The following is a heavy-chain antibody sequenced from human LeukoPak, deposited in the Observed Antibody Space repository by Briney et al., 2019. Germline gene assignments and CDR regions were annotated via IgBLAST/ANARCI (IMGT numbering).Heavy chain of an antibody. CDR2: VYYGRTT. CDR3: VRHDGRGGATMGAFDP. J-gene: IGHJ5*02. CDR1: GGSISSGGYY. Sequence: PSETLSLTCTVSGGSISSGGYYWSWIRQHPGKGLEWIGSVYYGRTTYYNPSLDGRVTVSLDTSANQFSLQLNSVTAADTAVYYCVRHDGRGGATMGAFDPWGQGSLVTVSS. D-gene: IGHD5-12*01. V-gene: IGHV4-39*01.